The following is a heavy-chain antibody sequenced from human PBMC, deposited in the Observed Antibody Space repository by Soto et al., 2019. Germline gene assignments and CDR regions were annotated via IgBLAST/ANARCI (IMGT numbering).Heavy chain of an antibody. D-gene: IGHD3-10*01. J-gene: IGHJ4*02. CDR1: GFTFSNYG. CDR3: ANGYGSTI. V-gene: IGHV3-21*01. CDR2: ISSSGNYI. Sequence: GGSLRLSCAASGFTFSNYGMNWVRQAPGKGLEWVSSISSSGNYIYYADSVKGRFTISRDNAKNSLYLQMNSLRAEGTAVYYCANGYGSTIWGQGTLVTVSS.